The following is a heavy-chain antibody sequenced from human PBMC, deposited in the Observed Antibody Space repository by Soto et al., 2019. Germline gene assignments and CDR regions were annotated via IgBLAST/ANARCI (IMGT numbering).Heavy chain of an antibody. CDR1: GGSISSSSYY. Sequence: SETLSLTCTVSGGSISSSSYYWGWIRQPPGKGLEWIGSIYYSGSTYYNPSLKSRVTISVDTSKNQFSLKLSSVTAADTAVYYCARDNITGEARDIDYWGQGNLVTVSS. V-gene: IGHV4-39*01. J-gene: IGHJ4*02. D-gene: IGHD3-10*01. CDR2: IYYSGST. CDR3: ARDNITGEARDIDY.